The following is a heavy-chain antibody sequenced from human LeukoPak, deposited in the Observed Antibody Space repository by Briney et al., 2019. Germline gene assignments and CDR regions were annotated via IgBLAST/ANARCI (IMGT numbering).Heavy chain of an antibody. J-gene: IGHJ4*02. Sequence: GGSLRLSCAASGFTFSSYSMNWVRQAPGEGLEWVSSISSSSSYIYYADSVKGRFTISRDNSKNTLYLQMNSLRAEDTAVYYCAKEGYYGDEPDYWGQGTLVTVSS. D-gene: IGHD4-17*01. CDR2: ISSSSSYI. CDR3: AKEGYYGDEPDY. V-gene: IGHV3-21*04. CDR1: GFTFSSYS.